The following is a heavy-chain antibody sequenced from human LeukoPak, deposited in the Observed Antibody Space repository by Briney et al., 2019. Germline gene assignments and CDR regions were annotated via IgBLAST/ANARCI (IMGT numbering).Heavy chain of an antibody. CDR3: ARELGTSYGYFDY. CDR2: IIPIFGTA. V-gene: IGHV1-69*13. D-gene: IGHD5-18*01. J-gene: IGHJ4*02. Sequence: ASVKVSCKASGYTFTSYYMHWVRQAPGQGLEWMGGIIPIFGTANYAQKFQGRVTITADESTSTAYMELSSLRSEDTAVYYCARELGTSYGYFDYWGQGTLVTVSS. CDR1: GYTFTSYY.